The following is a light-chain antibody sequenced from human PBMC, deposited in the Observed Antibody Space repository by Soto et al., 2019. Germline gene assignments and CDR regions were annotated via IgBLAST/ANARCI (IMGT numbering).Light chain of an antibody. CDR2: HDS. V-gene: IGLV3-1*01. CDR3: QAWDSSTLV. J-gene: IGLJ2*01. Sequence: SYELTQPPSVSVSPGQTASITCSGDKLGDKYACWYQQKQGQSPLLVIYHDSKRPSGIPERFSGSNSGNTATLTTGGPPAMDDADYYCQAWDSSTLVFGGGTKLTVL. CDR1: KLGDKY.